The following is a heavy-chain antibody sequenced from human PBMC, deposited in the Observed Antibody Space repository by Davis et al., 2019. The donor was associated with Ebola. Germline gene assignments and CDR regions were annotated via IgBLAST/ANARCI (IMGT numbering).Heavy chain of an antibody. J-gene: IGHJ6*02. D-gene: IGHD2-2*01. CDR3: ARERRTRYCSSTSCYDYYYGMDV. CDR2: INPSGGST. Sequence: ASVKVSCKASGYTFTSYYMHWVRQAPGQGLEWMGIINPSGGSTSYAQKFQGRVTMTTDTSTSTAYMELRSLRSDDTAVYYCARERRTRYCSSTSCYDYYYGMDVWGQGTTVTVSS. V-gene: IGHV1-46*01. CDR1: GYTFTSYY.